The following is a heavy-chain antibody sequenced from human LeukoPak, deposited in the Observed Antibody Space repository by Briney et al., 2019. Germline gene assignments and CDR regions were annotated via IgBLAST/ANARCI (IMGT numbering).Heavy chain of an antibody. D-gene: IGHD1-1*01. CDR2: IRSKAYGGTT. J-gene: IGHJ4*02. CDR1: GFTFGDYA. V-gene: IGHV3-49*04. Sequence: SGGSLRLSCTASGFTFGDYAMSWVRQAPGKGLEWVGFIRSKAYGGTTEYAASVKGRFTISRDDSKSIAYLQMNSLKTEDTAVYYCTRDWNDVDWGQGTLVTVSS. CDR3: TRDWNDVD.